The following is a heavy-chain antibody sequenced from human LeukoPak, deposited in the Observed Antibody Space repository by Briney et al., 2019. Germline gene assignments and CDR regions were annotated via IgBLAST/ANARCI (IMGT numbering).Heavy chain of an antibody. J-gene: IGHJ3*02. CDR3: ARAEMGTTIFGVVIRLDAFDI. D-gene: IGHD3-3*01. CDR1: GFTCSSYW. V-gene: IGHV3-7*01. CDR2: IKQDGSEK. Sequence: AGESVRLSCAASGFTCSSYWMSWVRQAPGKGLEWVANIKQDGSEKYYVDSVKGRFTISRDDAKNSLYLQMNSLRAEDTAVYYCARAEMGTTIFGVVIRLDAFDIWGQGTMVTVSS.